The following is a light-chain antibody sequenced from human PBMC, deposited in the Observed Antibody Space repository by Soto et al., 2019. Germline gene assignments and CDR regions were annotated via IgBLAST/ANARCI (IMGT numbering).Light chain of an antibody. Sequence: QSALTQPASVSGSPGRSITISCTGTSSDVGGHNYVSWYQQHPGKAPKLMIYDVSNRPSGVSNRFSGSKSGNTASLTISGLQAEDEADYYCSSYTSSSTLVFGGGTKVTVL. CDR1: SSDVGGHNY. CDR2: DVS. CDR3: SSYTSSSTLV. V-gene: IGLV2-14*01. J-gene: IGLJ2*01.